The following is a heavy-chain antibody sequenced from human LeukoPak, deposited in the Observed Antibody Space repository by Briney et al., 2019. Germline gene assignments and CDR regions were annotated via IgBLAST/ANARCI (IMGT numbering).Heavy chain of an antibody. CDR1: GGSFSGYY. J-gene: IGHJ1*01. CDR2: INHSGST. V-gene: IGHV4-34*01. D-gene: IGHD3-22*01. CDR3: ARKGYYDSSGAFQH. Sequence: SETLSLTCAVYGGSFSGYYWSWIRQPPGKGLEWIGEINHSGSTNYDPSLKSRVTIPVDTSKNQFSLKLSSVTAADTAVYYCARKGYYDSSGAFQHWGQGTLVTVSS.